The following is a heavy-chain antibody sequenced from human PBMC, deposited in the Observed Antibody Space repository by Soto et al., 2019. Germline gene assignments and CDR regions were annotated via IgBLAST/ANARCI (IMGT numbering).Heavy chain of an antibody. CDR2: ISYDGSNK. CDR3: AKGGYYSNYDYYYYGMDV. J-gene: IGHJ6*02. V-gene: IGHV3-30*18. Sequence: PGGSLRLSCAASGFTFSSYGMHWVRQAPGKGLEWVAVISYDGSNKYYADSVKGRFTISRDNSKNTLYLQMNSLRAEDTVVYYCAKGGYYSNYDYYYYGMDVWGQGTTVTVSS. CDR1: GFTFSSYG. D-gene: IGHD4-4*01.